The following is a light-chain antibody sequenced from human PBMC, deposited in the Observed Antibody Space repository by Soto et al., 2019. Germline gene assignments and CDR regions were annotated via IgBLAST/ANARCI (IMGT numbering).Light chain of an antibody. V-gene: IGLV2-11*01. CDR2: DVS. CDR3: CSYAGRNGYV. CDR1: SSDVGAYNY. J-gene: IGLJ1*01. Sequence: QSALTQPRSVSGSPGQSVTISCTGTSSDVGAYNYVSWYQQHPGKAPKLMIYDVSKRPSGVPDRFSGSKSGNTASLSISGLQAEDEADYYCCSYAGRNGYVFARGTKLTVL.